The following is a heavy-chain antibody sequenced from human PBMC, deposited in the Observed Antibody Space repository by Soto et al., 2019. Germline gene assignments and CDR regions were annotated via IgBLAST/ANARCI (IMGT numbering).Heavy chain of an antibody. CDR3: SRVGDYGDSPNLDY. J-gene: IGHJ4*02. V-gene: IGHV4-59*01. CDR1: GGSISSYY. CDR2: IYYSGST. D-gene: IGHD4-17*01. Sequence: SETLSLTCTVSGGSISSYYWSWIRQPPGKGLEWIGYIYYSGSTNYNPSLKSRVSISVDTSKNQFSLKLSSVTAADTAVYYCSRVGDYGDSPNLDYWGQGTLVTVSS.